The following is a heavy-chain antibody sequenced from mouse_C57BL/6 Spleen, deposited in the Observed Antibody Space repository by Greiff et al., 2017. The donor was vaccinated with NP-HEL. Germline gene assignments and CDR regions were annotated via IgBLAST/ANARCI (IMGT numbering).Heavy chain of an antibody. Sequence: QVQLQQPGAELVMPGASVKLSCKASGYTFTSYWMHWVKQRPGQGLEWIGEIDPSDSYTNYNQKFKGKSTLTVDKSSRTAYMQLSSLTSEDSAVYSCARGYGPPSYYFDYWGQGTTLTVSS. J-gene: IGHJ2*01. D-gene: IGHD1-1*02. CDR3: ARGYGPPSYYFDY. CDR2: IDPSDSYT. V-gene: IGHV1-69*01. CDR1: GYTFTSYW.